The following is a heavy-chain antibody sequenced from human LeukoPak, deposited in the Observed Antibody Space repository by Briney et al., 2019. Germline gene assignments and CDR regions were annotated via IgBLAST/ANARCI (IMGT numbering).Heavy chain of an antibody. CDR3: ARLHWESGGIYFYYYMDV. CDR2: INPNNGNT. CDR1: GYTFTSYD. D-gene: IGHD3-16*01. J-gene: IGHJ6*03. V-gene: IGHV1-8*01. Sequence: GASVKVSCKASGYTFTSYDINWVRQAPGQGLEWMASINPNNGNTAYARKFQGRVTMTRDTSIGTAYLELSALRSEDTAVYYCARLHWESGGIYFYYYMDVWGKGTTVTVSS.